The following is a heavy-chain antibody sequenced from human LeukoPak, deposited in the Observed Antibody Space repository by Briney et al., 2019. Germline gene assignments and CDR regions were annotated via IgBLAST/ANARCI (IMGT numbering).Heavy chain of an antibody. Sequence: GGSLRLSCAASGFTFSNYAMSWVRQAPGKGLXXXXXXTGSGSGIYYADSMKSRFTISRDNSKNTLYLQINSLRAEDTAVYYCAKWGDYDVLTGYYVSDYWGQGTLVTVSS. CDR2: XTGSGSGI. V-gene: IGHV3-23*01. D-gene: IGHD3-9*01. CDR3: AKWGDYDVLTGYYVSDY. J-gene: IGHJ4*02. CDR1: GFTFSNYA.